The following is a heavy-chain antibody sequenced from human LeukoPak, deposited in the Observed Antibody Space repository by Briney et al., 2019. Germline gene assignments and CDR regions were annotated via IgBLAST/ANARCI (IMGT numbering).Heavy chain of an antibody. V-gene: IGHV4-39*01. J-gene: IGHJ4*02. CDR3: ARRFLYDSSGYYNL. D-gene: IGHD3-22*01. CDR2: IYYSGST. CDR1: GGSISSSGYY. Sequence: SETLSLTCTVSGGSISSSGYYWGWIRQPPGKGLEWIGSIYYSGSTYYNPSLKSRVTISVDTSKNQFSLKLSSVTAADTAVYYCARRFLYDSSGYYNLWGQGTLVTVSS.